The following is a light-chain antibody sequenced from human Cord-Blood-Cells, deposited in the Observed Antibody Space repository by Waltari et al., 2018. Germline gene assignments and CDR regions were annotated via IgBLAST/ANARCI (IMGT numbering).Light chain of an antibody. CDR2: EVS. V-gene: IGLV2-8*01. CDR1: SSAVGGYNY. J-gene: IGLJ1*01. Sequence: QSALTQPPSASGSPGQSVTISCTGTSSAVGGYNYVPWYQQHPGKAPKLIIYEVSKRPSGVPDRFSGSKSGNTASLTVSGLQAEDEADYYCSSYAGSNNYVFGTGTKVTVL. CDR3: SSYAGSNNYV.